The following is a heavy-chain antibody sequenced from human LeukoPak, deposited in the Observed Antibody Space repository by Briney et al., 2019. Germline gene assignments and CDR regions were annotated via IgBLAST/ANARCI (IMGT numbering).Heavy chain of an antibody. CDR2: IKQDGSEK. V-gene: IGHV3-7*01. CDR1: GFTFNSCW. D-gene: IGHD6-19*01. Sequence: PGGSLRLSCAASGFTFNSCWMTWVGQAPGKGLEWVAHIKQDGSEKYYVDSVKGRFTISRDNAKNSLYLQMNSLRAEDTAVYYCARARCSSGWCPSDYWGQGTLVTVSS. J-gene: IGHJ4*02. CDR3: ARARCSSGWCPSDY.